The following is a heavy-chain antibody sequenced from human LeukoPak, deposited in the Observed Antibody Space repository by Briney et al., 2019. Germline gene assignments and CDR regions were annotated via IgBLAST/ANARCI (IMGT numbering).Heavy chain of an antibody. CDR1: GFTFSSYG. CDR3: ARISATTSHTDY. D-gene: IGHD6-25*01. CDR2: IAGNGGST. Sequence: GGSLRLSCAASGFTFSSYGMHWVRQAPRKGLEYVSAIAGNGGSTYYANSVKGRFTISRDNSKNTLYLQMGSLRTEDMAVYYCARISATTSHTDYWGQGTLVTVSS. J-gene: IGHJ4*02. V-gene: IGHV3-64*01.